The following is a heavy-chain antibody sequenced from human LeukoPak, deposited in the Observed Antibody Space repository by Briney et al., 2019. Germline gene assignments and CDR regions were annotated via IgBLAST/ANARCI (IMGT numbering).Heavy chain of an antibody. D-gene: IGHD2-2*01. CDR2: IFYSGTT. CDR3: ARQSQLLNYYYYYMDV. Sequence: PSETLSLTCGVSGVSISSYSYYYGWIRQPPGKGLEWIGSIFYSGTTYHNPSLKSRVTISVDTSKNQFSLKLSSVTAADTAVYYCARQSQLLNYYYYYMDVWGKGTTVTVSS. CDR1: GVSISSYSYY. V-gene: IGHV4-39*01. J-gene: IGHJ6*03.